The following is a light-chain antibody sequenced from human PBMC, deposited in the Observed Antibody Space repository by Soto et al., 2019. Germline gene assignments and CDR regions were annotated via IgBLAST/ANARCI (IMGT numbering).Light chain of an antibody. CDR1: QDIGVW. Sequence: DIQMTQSPNSVSASVGDRVTITCRASQDIGVWMAWYHQKPGTAPQLLIAAASLLQNGVPSRFRGTGSGSDCTLTISHHQPADFGTYYCQQAYSFPRSFGRGAKVDFK. CDR2: AAS. V-gene: IGKV1-12*01. CDR3: QQAYSFPRS. J-gene: IGKJ3*01.